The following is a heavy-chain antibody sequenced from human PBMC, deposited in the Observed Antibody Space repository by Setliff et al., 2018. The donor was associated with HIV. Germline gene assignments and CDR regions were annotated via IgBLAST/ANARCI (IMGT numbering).Heavy chain of an antibody. CDR3: AAASCSGATCYPNWFDP. J-gene: IGHJ5*02. D-gene: IGHD2-15*01. CDR2: IYTGGST. V-gene: IGHV4-4*09. Sequence: PSETLSLTCTVSGGSINSYYWSWIRRPPGKGLEWIGYIYTGGSTTYNPSLKSRVTISVDTSKNQVSLKLRFVTAADMAMYYCAAASCSGATCYPNWFDPWGQGTLVTVSS. CDR1: GGSINSYY.